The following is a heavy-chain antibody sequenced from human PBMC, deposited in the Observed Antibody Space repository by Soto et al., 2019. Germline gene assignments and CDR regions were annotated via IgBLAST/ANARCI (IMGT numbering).Heavy chain of an antibody. Sequence: SETLSLTCTVSGGSISSSSYYWGWIRQPPGKGLEWIGSIYYSGSTYYNPSLKSRVTISVDTSKNQFSLKLSSVTAADTAVYYWARHTPAISTSDHWCQGTLVTVAS. CDR1: GGSISSSSYY. V-gene: IGHV4-39*01. CDR2: IYYSGST. CDR3: ARHTPAISTSDH. D-gene: IGHD2-15*01. J-gene: IGHJ4*02.